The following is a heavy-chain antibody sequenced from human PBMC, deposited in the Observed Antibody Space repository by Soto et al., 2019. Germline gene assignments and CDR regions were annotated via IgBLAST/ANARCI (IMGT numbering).Heavy chain of an antibody. CDR1: GGSFSGYY. D-gene: IGHD4-17*01. CDR2: INHSGST. Sequence: PSETLSLTCAVYGGSFSGYYWSWIRQPPGKGLEWIGEINHSGSTNYNPSLKSRVTISVDRSKNQFSLKLSSVTAADTAVYYCARGDNYGDYVDYWGQGTLVTVSS. V-gene: IGHV4-34*01. J-gene: IGHJ4*02. CDR3: ARGDNYGDYVDY.